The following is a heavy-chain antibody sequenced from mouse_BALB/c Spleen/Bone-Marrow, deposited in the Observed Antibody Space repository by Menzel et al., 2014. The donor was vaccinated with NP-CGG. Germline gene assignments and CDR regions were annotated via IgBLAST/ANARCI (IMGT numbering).Heavy chain of an antibody. Sequence: QVQLKESGAELARPGASVKLSCKASGYTFTDYYVSWVKQGTGQGLEWIGEIYPGSGNTYYNEKFKGKATLTADRSSSTAYMQLSSLTSEDSAVYFCARAASLDYWGQGTSVTVSS. V-gene: IGHV1-77*01. CDR2: IYPGSGNT. CDR1: GYTFTDYY. CDR3: ARAASLDY. J-gene: IGHJ4*01.